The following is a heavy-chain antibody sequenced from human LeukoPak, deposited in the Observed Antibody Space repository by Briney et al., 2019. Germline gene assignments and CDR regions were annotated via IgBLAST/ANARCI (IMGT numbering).Heavy chain of an antibody. V-gene: IGHV3-64D*09. CDR1: GFTFSRYA. CDR2: INDNGGRT. D-gene: IGHD4-17*01. CDR3: ARDVPGDTHFDY. Sequence: PGGSLRLSCSASGFTFSRYAMHWVRQAPGKGLEYVSGINDNGGRTHYGDSVKGRFSISRDNSKNTLHLQMSTLRAEDTAVYYCARDVPGDTHFDYWGQGTLVTVS. J-gene: IGHJ4*02.